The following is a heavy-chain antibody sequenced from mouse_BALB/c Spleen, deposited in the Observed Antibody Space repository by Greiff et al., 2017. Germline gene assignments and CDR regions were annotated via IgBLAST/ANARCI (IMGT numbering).Heavy chain of an antibody. CDR3: ARNVYYGSSYWYFDV. D-gene: IGHD1-1*01. V-gene: IGHV1-18*01. Sequence: EVQLQQSGAELVKPGASVKISCKASGYTFTDYNMDWVKQSPGKSLEWIGDINPNYDSTSYNQKFKGKATLTVDKSSSTAYMELRSLTSEDTAVYYCARNVYYGSSYWYFDVWGAGTTVTVSS. CDR2: INPNYDST. J-gene: IGHJ1*01. CDR1: GYTFTDYN.